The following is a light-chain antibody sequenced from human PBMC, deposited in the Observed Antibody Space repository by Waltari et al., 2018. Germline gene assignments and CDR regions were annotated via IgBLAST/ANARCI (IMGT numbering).Light chain of an antibody. Sequence: DIVMTQTPPSLSVTPGQPASIPCKSRQSLLHSARKTDLYLYLQNPGQPPQLLIYEVYNRFSGVADRFSGSGSGTDFTLKISRVEAEDVGVYYCMQSIQLPYTFGQGTKLEIK. V-gene: IGKV2D-29*01. CDR2: EVY. CDR1: QSLLHSARKTD. CDR3: MQSIQLPYT. J-gene: IGKJ2*01.